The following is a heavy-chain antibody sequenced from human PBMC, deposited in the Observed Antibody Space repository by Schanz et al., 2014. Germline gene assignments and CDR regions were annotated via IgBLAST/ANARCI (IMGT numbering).Heavy chain of an antibody. CDR2: INTGSNYI. CDR1: GFTFTNYA. V-gene: IGHV3-11*05. J-gene: IGHJ2*01. Sequence: VHLLDSGGGLVQPGGSLRLSCAASGFTFTNYAMSWIRQAPGKGLEWISFINTGSNYINYADSVKGRFTISRDNTKNSLFLQLNSLRADDTAVYYCARDRGSGGQNWYFDLWGRGTLVTVSS. CDR3: ARDRGSGGQNWYFDL. D-gene: IGHD3-3*01.